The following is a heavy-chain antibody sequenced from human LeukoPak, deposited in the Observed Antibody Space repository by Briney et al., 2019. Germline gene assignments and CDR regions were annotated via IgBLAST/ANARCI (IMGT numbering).Heavy chain of an antibody. CDR1: GGSISSGGYY. D-gene: IGHD2-2*01. CDR3: ARGGWDCSSTSCYPNWFDP. J-gene: IGHJ5*02. Sequence: SSETLSLTCTVSGGSISSGGYYWSWIRQPPGKGLEWIGYIYHSGSTYYNPSLKSRVTISVDRSKNQFSLKLSSVTAADTAVYYCARGGWDCSSTSCYPNWFDPWGQGTLVTVSS. CDR2: IYHSGST. V-gene: IGHV4-30-2*01.